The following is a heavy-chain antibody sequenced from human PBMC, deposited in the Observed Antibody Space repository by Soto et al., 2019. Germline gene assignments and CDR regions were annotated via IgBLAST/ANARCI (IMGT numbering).Heavy chain of an antibody. CDR1: GGTFSSYA. CDR2: IIPIFGTA. CDR3: ASEPETAYSSSWRDY. Sequence: GASVKVSCKASGGTFSSYAISCVRQAPGQGLEWMGGIIPIFGTANYAQKFQGRVTITADESTSTAYMELSSLRSEDTAVYYCASEPETAYSSSWRDYWGQGTLVTVSS. D-gene: IGHD6-13*01. V-gene: IGHV1-69*13. J-gene: IGHJ4*02.